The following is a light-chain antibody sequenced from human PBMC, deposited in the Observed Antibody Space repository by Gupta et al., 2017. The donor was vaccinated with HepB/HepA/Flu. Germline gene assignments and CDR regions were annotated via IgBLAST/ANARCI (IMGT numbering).Light chain of an antibody. CDR3: QQRSNGLT. CDR2: DAF. V-gene: IGKV3-11*01. Sequence: EIVLTQSPATLSLSPGERATLSCRASQSVSSFLAWYQQKPGQAPRLLIYDAFNSPTGIPARFSGSGSGTDFTLTSSSLEPEDCAVYYWQQRSNGLTFGGGTRVEIK. J-gene: IGKJ4*01. CDR1: QSVSSF.